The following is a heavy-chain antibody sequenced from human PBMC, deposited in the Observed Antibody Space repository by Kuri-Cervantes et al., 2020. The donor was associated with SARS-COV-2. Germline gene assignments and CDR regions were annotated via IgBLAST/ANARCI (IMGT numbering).Heavy chain of an antibody. J-gene: IGHJ4*02. CDR2: ISYDGSNK. V-gene: IGHV3-30-3*01. CDR3: VIVDTAMVGFGDY. CDR1: GFTFSSYA. Sequence: GESLKISCAASGFTFSSYAMHWVRQAPGKGLEWVAVISYDGSNKYYADSVKGRFTISRDNSKNTLYLQMNSLRAEDTAVYYCVIVDTAMVGFGDYWGQGTLVTVYS. D-gene: IGHD5-18*01.